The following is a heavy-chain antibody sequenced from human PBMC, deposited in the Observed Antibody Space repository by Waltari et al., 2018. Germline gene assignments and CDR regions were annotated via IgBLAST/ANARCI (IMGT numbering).Heavy chain of an antibody. Sequence: QVQLVESGGGVVQPGRSLRLSCGASGFTFSSYGMHWVSQAPGKGLEWVAVLSYDGRNHDYAYSGKGRFTIARDNSKNTLYLQMNRLRAEDAAVYYCAKDQGDSSCYCWYYYTLDVWGQGTTVTVSS. J-gene: IGHJ6*02. V-gene: IGHV3-30*18. CDR1: GFTFSSYG. D-gene: IGHD3-22*01. CDR3: AKDQGDSSCYCWYYYTLDV. CDR2: LSYDGRNH.